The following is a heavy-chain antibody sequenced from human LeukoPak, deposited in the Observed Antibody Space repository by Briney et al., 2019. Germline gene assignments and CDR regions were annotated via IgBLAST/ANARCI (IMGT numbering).Heavy chain of an antibody. CDR1: GFHFSSYS. D-gene: IGHD2-2*02. Sequence: GSLRLSFAASGFHFSSYSMNWVRPAPGKGLEWVSSISSSSSYIYYADSVKGRFTISRDNAKNSLYLQMNSLRAEDTAVYYCARSTAIEYFDYWGQGTLVTVSS. CDR3: ARSTAIEYFDY. V-gene: IGHV3-21*01. J-gene: IGHJ4*02. CDR2: ISSSSSYI.